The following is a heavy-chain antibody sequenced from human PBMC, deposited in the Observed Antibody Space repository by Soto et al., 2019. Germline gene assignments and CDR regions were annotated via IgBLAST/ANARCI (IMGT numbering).Heavy chain of an antibody. Sequence: ASVKVSCKASGYTFTSYDINWLRQATGQGLEWMGWMNPNSGNTGYAQKFQGRVTMTRNTSISTAYMELSSLRSEDTAVYYCARGELKVVAATHIMDVWGKGTTVTVSS. CDR3: ARGELKVVAATHIMDV. CDR2: MNPNSGNT. D-gene: IGHD2-15*01. CDR1: GYTFTSYD. J-gene: IGHJ6*03. V-gene: IGHV1-8*01.